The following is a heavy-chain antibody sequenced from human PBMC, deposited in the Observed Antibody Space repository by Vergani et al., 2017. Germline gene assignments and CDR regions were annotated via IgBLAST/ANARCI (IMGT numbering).Heavy chain of an antibody. CDR2: IEDDGDDK. Sequence: EVQLVESGGGFVRPGESLRLSCAASGFTFSKYWMTWVRQAPGKGLEWVANIEDDGDDKNYADSVKDRFTISRDNADNSVYLQMNSLRPVDTAVYYCARDIPRGASYFDFWGRGALVIVSS. CDR3: ARDIPRGASYFDF. D-gene: IGHD2-21*01. V-gene: IGHV3-7*01. J-gene: IGHJ4*02. CDR1: GFTFSKYW.